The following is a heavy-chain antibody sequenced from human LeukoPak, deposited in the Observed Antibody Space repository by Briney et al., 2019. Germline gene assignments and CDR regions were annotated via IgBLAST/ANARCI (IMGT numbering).Heavy chain of an antibody. Sequence: SQTLSLTCAVSGGSVSSGGYAWSWIRQPPGKGLEWIGYIYYRGMTYFNPSLKSRVSISVDTSKNQFSLKLTSVTAADTAVYYCVRGDYSSGWHLDYWGQGTLVTVSS. CDR1: GGSVSSGGYA. CDR3: VRGDYSSGWHLDY. CDR2: IYYRGMT. D-gene: IGHD6-19*01. J-gene: IGHJ4*02. V-gene: IGHV4-30-4*07.